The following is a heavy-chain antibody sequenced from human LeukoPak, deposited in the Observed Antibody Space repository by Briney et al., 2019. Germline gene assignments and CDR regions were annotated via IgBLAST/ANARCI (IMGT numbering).Heavy chain of an antibody. CDR3: AKTPQAATYIVPNFDF. CDR2: ISGSGDTT. D-gene: IGHD5-12*01. V-gene: IGHV3-23*01. CDR1: GFIFSNDA. J-gene: IGHJ4*02. Sequence: GGSLRLSCATSGFIFSNDAVNWVREAPGKGLEWGSIISGSGDTTYYADSVKGRFTISRDNSKNTLYLQMNSLRAEDTAVYYCAKTPQAATYIVPNFDFWGQGTLVTVSS.